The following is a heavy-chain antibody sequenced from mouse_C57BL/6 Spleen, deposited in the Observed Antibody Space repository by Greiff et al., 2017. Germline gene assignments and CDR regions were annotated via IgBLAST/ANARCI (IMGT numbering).Heavy chain of an antibody. V-gene: IGHV1-69*01. CDR2: IDPSDSYT. CDR1: GYTFTSYW. Sequence: QVQLQQPGAELVMPGASVKLSCKASGYTFTSYWMHWVKQRPGQGLEWIGEIDPSDSYTNYNQKFKGKSTLTVDKSSSTAYMQLSSLTSEDSAVYYCARAPRGYFEVWGTGTTVTVSS. J-gene: IGHJ1*03. CDR3: ARAPRGYFEV.